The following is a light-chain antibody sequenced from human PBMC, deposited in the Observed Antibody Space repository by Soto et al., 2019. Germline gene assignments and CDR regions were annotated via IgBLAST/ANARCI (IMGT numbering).Light chain of an antibody. CDR3: AAWDDSLNVYV. V-gene: IGLV1-44*01. CDR1: SSNIGSNT. J-gene: IGLJ1*01. CDR2: SNN. Sequence: QSVLTQPPSASGTPGQRVTISCSGSSSNIGSNTVNWYQQLPGTAPKLLIYSNNQRPSGVPDRFSGSKSGTSASLAISGLQSGDEDDYYCAAWDDSLNVYVFGTGTKVTVL.